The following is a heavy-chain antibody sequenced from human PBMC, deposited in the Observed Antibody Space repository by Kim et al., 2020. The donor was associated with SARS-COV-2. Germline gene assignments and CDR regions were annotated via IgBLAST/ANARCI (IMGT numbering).Heavy chain of an antibody. D-gene: IGHD3-22*01. Sequence: SETLSRTCTVSGGSISSHYWSWIRQPPGKGLEWIGYISYTGSTNYNPSLKSRVTISVDTSKNQFSLKLSSVTAADTAVYYCARANYYDSSGYPNPNFDY. CDR2: ISYTGST. CDR1: GGSISSHY. CDR3: ARANYYDSSGYPNPNFDY. V-gene: IGHV4-59*11. J-gene: IGHJ4*01.